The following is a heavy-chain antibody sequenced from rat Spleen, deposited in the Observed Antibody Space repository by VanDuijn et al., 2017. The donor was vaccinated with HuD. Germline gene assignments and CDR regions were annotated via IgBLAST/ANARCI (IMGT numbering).Heavy chain of an antibody. V-gene: IGHV5-25*01. CDR2: ISTSGGHT. CDR3: ARGTGAY. D-gene: IGHD4-3*01. Sequence: EVQLVESGGGLVQPGRSLKLSCAASGFTFSNYYMAWVRQAPTKGLEWVASISTSGGHTYYRDSVKGRFTISRDNAKSTLYLQMDSLRSEDTAHYYCARGTGAYWGQGTLVTVSS. CDR1: GFTFSNYY. J-gene: IGHJ3*01.